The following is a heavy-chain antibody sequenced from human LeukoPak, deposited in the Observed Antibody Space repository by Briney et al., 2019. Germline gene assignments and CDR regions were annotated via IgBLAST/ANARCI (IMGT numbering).Heavy chain of an antibody. J-gene: IGHJ4*02. D-gene: IGHD5-18*01. Sequence: PSETLSLTCTVSGGSISSGSYYWSWIRQPAGKGLEWIGRIYTSGSTNYNPSLKRRVTISVDTSKNQFSLKLSSVTAADTAVYYCARQKWAVVTAPYYFDYWGQGTLVTVSS. CDR2: IYTSGST. V-gene: IGHV4-61*02. CDR1: GGSISSGSYY. CDR3: ARQKWAVVTAPYYFDY.